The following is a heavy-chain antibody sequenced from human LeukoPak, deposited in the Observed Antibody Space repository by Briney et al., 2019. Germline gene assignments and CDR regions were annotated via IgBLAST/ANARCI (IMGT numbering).Heavy chain of an antibody. CDR3: AKDHDYVWGSYHDHYYFDY. J-gene: IGHJ4*02. CDR2: ISTSGSSI. D-gene: IGHD3-16*02. Sequence: GGSLRLSCAASGFTFSSYEMNWVRQAPGKGLEWVSYISTSGSSIYYADSVKGRFTISRDNPKNSLYLQMNSLRAEDTAVYYCAKDHDYVWGSYHDHYYFDYWGQGTLVTVSS. V-gene: IGHV3-48*03. CDR1: GFTFSSYE.